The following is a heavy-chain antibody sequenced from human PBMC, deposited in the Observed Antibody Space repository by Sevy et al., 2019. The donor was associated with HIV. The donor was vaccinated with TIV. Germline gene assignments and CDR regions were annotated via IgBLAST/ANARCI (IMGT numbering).Heavy chain of an antibody. V-gene: IGHV3-23*01. CDR1: GFTFSSYA. J-gene: IGHJ4*02. Sequence: GGSLRLSCAASGFTFSSYAMSWVRQAPGKGLEWVSGIDGSGANAYYANSVNGRFTISRDNSKNMLYLQMNSLRAEDSAPYFCAKETALIGVLYLDSWGQGTLVTVSS. D-gene: IGHD2-8*01. CDR2: IDGSGANA. CDR3: AKETALIGVLYLDS.